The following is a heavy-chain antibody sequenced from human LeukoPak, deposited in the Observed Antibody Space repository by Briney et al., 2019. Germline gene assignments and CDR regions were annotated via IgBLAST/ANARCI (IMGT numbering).Heavy chain of an antibody. CDR2: ITSDGSST. J-gene: IGHJ4*02. V-gene: IGHV3-74*03. Sequence: GGSLRLSCAASGFTFNIYWIHWVRQAPGEGLVWVSRITSDGSSTMYADSVKGRFTISRDNAENTVYLQMSSLRAEDTAVYYCAREVILSGTPSLDYWGRGALVTVSS. D-gene: IGHD3/OR15-3a*01. CDR1: GFTFNIYW. CDR3: AREVILSGTPSLDY.